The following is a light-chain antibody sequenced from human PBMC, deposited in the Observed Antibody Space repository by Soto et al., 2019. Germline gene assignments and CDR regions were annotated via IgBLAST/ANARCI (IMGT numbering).Light chain of an antibody. CDR1: HSLLSTSKKKNC. Sequence: DTVMTQSPDCLSLSPGEPCTIKCKPSHSLLSTSKKKNCVAWYQRRPGQPPKVLISWASTRESGVPDRFSGSGSGTDFTLTISSLQSEDVAVYYCQQYYTTPLTFGGGTEVDIK. J-gene: IGKJ4*01. V-gene: IGKV4-1*01. CDR3: QQYYTTPLT. CDR2: WAS.